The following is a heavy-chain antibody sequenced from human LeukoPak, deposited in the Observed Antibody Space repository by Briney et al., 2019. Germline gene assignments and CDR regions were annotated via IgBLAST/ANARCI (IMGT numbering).Heavy chain of an antibody. D-gene: IGHD6-6*01. CDR2: IYHGDSDT. CDR3: ARHTAARPYYYYYYMDV. V-gene: IGHV5-51*01. J-gene: IGHJ6*03. Sequence: GESLKISCKGSGYSFTSYWIGWVRQLPGKGLEWMGIIYHGDSDTRYSPSFQGQVTISADKSISTAYLQWSSLKASDTAMYYCARHTAARPYYYYYYMDVWGKGTTVTVSS. CDR1: GYSFTSYW.